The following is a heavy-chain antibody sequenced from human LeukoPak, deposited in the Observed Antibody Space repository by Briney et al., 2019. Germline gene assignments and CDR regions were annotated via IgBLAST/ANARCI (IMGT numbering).Heavy chain of an antibody. CDR1: GFTFGDYA. V-gene: IGHV3-49*03. CDR2: IRSKAYAGTT. D-gene: IGHD3-9*01. CDR3: ARFYDILTGYSYYYAMDV. J-gene: IGHJ6*02. Sequence: PGGSLRLSCTASGFTFGDYAMSWFRQAPGKGLEWVGFIRSKAYAGTTEYAASVKGTFGISRDDSKSIAYLQMNSLKTEDTAMYYCARFYDILTGYSYYYAMDVWGQGTTVTVSS.